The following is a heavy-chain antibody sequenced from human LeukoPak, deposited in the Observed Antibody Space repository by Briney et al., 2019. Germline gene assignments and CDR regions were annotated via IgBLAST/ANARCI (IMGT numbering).Heavy chain of an antibody. CDR1: GFTFSSYA. J-gene: IGHJ4*02. V-gene: IGHV3-23*01. CDR2: ISGSGGST. CDR3: AKGAIVVVPAARTTFDY. Sequence: PGGSLRLSCAASGFTFSSYAMSWVRQAPGKGLEWVSAISGSGGSTYYADSVKGRFTISRDNSKNTLYLQMNSLRAEDTAVYYCAKGAIVVVPAARTTFDYWGQGTLVTVPS. D-gene: IGHD2-2*01.